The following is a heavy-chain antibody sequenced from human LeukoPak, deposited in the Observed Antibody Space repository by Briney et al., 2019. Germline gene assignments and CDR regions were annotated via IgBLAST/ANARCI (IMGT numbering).Heavy chain of an antibody. Sequence: GESLKISCKGSGYSYNSYWIGWVRQMPGKGLEWMGIIYLADSDARYSPSFQGQVSFSADRSINTAYLQWSSLRASDTAMYYCARSYYDSSGYYSLGVLDIWGQGTVVTVSS. V-gene: IGHV5-51*01. J-gene: IGHJ3*02. CDR1: GYSYNSYW. CDR2: IYLADSDA. CDR3: ARSYYDSSGYYSLGVLDI. D-gene: IGHD3-22*01.